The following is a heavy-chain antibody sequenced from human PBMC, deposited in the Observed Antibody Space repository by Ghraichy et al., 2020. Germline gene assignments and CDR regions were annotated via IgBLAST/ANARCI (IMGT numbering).Heavy chain of an antibody. CDR1: GYTFTGYY. V-gene: IGHV1-2*04. CDR3: ARGNRYFDWLPRGWFDP. D-gene: IGHD3-9*01. J-gene: IGHJ5*02. Sequence: ASVKVSCKASGYTFTGYYMHWVRQAPGQGLEWMGWINPNSGGTNYAQKFQGWVTMTRDTSISTAYMELSRLRSDDTAVYYCARGNRYFDWLPRGWFDPWGQGTLVTVSS. CDR2: INPNSGGT.